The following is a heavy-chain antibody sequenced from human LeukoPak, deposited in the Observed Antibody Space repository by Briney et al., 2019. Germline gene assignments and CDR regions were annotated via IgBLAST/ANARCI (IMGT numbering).Heavy chain of an antibody. CDR1: GYSFTSYW. CDR3: ARQGSWADIVVPQSPPDAFDI. J-gene: IGHJ3*02. CDR2: IYPGDSDT. Sequence: GESLKISCKGSGYSFTSYWIGWVRQMPGKGLEWMGIIYPGDSDTRYSPSFQGQVTISADKSISTAYLQWSSLKASDTAMYYCARQGSWADIVVPQSPPDAFDIWGQGTMVTVSS. D-gene: IGHD2-15*01. V-gene: IGHV5-51*01.